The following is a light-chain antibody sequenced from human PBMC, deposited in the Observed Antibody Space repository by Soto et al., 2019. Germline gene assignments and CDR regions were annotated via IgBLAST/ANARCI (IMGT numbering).Light chain of an antibody. CDR2: RAS. CDR3: QHYHNWPPWT. J-gene: IGKJ1*01. CDR1: QSVSSN. Sequence: EIVMTQSPATLSVSPGERATLSCRASQSVSSNLAWYQQKPGQAPRLLIYRASTRATGIPARFSGSGSGTDFTLTITSLQSEDFALYYCQHYHNWPPWTFGQGPRVELK. V-gene: IGKV3-15*01.